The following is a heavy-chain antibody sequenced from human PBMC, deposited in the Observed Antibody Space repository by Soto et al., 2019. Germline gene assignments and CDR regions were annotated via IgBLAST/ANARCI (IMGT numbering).Heavy chain of an antibody. Sequence: PSETLSLTCAVYGGSFSGYYWSWIRQPPGKGLEWIGEINHSGSTNYNPSLKSRVTISVDTSKNQFSLKRSSVTAADTAVYYCASGGGYYDFWSGYYLRGMDVWGQGTTVTVSS. CDR1: GGSFSGYY. CDR3: ASGGGYYDFWSGYYLRGMDV. J-gene: IGHJ6*02. D-gene: IGHD3-3*01. V-gene: IGHV4-34*01. CDR2: INHSGST.